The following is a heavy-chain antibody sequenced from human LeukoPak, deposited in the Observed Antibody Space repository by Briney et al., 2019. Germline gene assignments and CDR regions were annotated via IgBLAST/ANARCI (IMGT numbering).Heavy chain of an antibody. Sequence: GGSLRLSCAAFDFTFSNYAMSWVRQSPGKGLEWVSGTSGSGGSRYYPDSVKGRFTISRDNSKNALSLEMNSLRAEDTAVYYCARHPRDTALFTIDYWGQGTLVTVSS. D-gene: IGHD5-18*01. CDR3: ARHPRDTALFTIDY. CDR1: DFTFSNYA. V-gene: IGHV3-23*01. CDR2: TSGSGGSR. J-gene: IGHJ4*02.